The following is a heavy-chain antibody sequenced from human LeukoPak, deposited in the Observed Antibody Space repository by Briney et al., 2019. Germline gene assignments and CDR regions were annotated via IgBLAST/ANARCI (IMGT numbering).Heavy chain of an antibody. CDR2: IYYTGSS. D-gene: IGHD1-26*01. CDR3: ARWDASSRSFED. Sequence: PSETLSLTCTVAAGSIRSYHWNWIRQSPGRGLEGIGYIYYTGSSNYSPSLKSRVTMSVDTSKSQFSLRLSSVTASDTAVYYCARWDASSRSFEDWGQGTLVTVSS. V-gene: IGHV4-59*08. CDR1: AGSIRSYH. J-gene: IGHJ4*02.